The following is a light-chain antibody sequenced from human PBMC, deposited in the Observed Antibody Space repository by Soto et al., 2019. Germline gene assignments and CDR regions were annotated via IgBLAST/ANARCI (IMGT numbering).Light chain of an antibody. CDR1: SNDVGAYNY. CDR3: SSYAGSNTL. V-gene: IGLV2-8*01. CDR2: EVS. J-gene: IGLJ1*01. Sequence: QSALTQPPSASGSPGQSVTISCTGTSNDVGAYNYVFWYQQHPSKAHKLMIYEVSKRPSGVPDRFSGSKSGNTASLTVSGLQAEAEYEYYGSSYAGSNTLFGTGIKVTVL.